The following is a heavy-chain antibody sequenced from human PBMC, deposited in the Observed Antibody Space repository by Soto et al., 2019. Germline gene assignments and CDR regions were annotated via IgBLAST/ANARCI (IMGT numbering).Heavy chain of an antibody. D-gene: IGHD1-26*01. Sequence: ASLKVSCKASCYTFTSYGISWVRQAPGQGLEWMGWISAYNGNTNYAQKFQGRVTITADESTSTAYMELSSLRSEDTAVYYCAREWELRYFDYWGQGTLVTVSS. CDR2: ISAYNGNT. V-gene: IGHV1-18*01. CDR1: CYTFTSYG. J-gene: IGHJ4*02. CDR3: AREWELRYFDY.